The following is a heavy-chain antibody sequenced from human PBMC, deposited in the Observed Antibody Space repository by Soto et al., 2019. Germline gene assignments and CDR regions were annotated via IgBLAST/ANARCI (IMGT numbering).Heavy chain of an antibody. CDR1: GGSISTYY. Sequence: LSLTCTVSGGSISTYYWSWVRQPPGKGLEWIGYVSSTGSTNYNPSLKSRVILSLDTSTSEVSLSLTSVTAADAAVYFCARFSPPRMSYDSNPGWFDPWGQGIMVTVSS. J-gene: IGHJ5*02. V-gene: IGHV4-59*01. CDR2: VSSTGST. CDR3: ARFSPPRMSYDSNPGWFDP. D-gene: IGHD3-22*01.